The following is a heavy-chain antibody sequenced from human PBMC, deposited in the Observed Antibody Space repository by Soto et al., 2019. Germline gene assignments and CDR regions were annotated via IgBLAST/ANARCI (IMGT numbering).Heavy chain of an antibody. V-gene: IGHV4-39*01. J-gene: IGHJ4*02. Sequence: PSETLSLTCTVSGGSISSSSYYWGWIRQPPGKGLEWIGSIYYSGSTYYNPSLKSRVTISVDTSKNQFSLKLSSVTAADTAVYYCARQPRIVIGYSGDFVYWGEGILVAVSS. CDR3: ARQPRIVIGYSGDFVY. CDR2: IYYSGST. CDR1: GGSISSSSYY. D-gene: IGHD3-9*01.